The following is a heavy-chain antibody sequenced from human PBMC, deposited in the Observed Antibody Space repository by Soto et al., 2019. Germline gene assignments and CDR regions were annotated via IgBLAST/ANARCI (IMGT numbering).Heavy chain of an antibody. D-gene: IGHD3-3*01. CDR1: GYTFTSYG. CDR2: ISAYNGNT. Sequence: QVQLVQSGAEVKKPGASVKVSCKASGYTFTSYGISWVRQAPGQGLEWMGWISAYNGNTNYAKKLQGRVTMTTDTSTSTAYMELRSLRSDDTAVYYCARDWGGLRFLEWLLGYLDYWGQGTLVTVSS. V-gene: IGHV1-18*01. CDR3: ARDWGGLRFLEWLLGYLDY. J-gene: IGHJ4*02.